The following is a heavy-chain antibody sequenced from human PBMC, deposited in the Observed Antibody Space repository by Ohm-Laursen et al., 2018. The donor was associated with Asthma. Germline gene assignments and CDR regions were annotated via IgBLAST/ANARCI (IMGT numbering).Heavy chain of an antibody. CDR3: AKDRNYYASGSYFDY. V-gene: IGHV3-23*01. J-gene: IGHJ4*02. CDR1: GFSFGTFA. Sequence: SLRLSCTASGFSFGTFAMNWVRQAPGKGLEWVSAISGSGGSTYYADSVKGRFTISRDNSKNTLYLQMNSLRAEDTAVYYCAKDRNYYASGSYFDYWGQGTLVTVSS. CDR2: ISGSGGST. D-gene: IGHD3-10*01.